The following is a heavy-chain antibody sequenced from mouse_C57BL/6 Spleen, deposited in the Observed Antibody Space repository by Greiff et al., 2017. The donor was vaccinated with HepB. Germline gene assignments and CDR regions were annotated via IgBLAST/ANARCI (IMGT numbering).Heavy chain of an antibody. J-gene: IGHJ1*03. CDR3: ARHDYDWYFDV. D-gene: IGHD2-4*01. V-gene: IGHV5-12*01. CDR1: GFTFSDYY. CDR2: ISNGGGST. Sequence: LQQSGGGLVQPGGSLKLSCAASGFTFSDYYMYWVRQTPEKRLEWVAYISNGGGSTYYPDTVKGRFTISRDNAKNTLYLQMSRLKSEDTAMYYCARHDYDWYFDVWGTGTTVTVSS.